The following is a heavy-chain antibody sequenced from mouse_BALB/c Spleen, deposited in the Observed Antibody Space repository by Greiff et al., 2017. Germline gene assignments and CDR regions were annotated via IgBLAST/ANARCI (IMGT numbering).Heavy chain of an antibody. CDR2: IRNKANGYTT. CDR1: GFTFTDYY. D-gene: IGHD1-1*01. J-gene: IGHJ2*01. V-gene: IGHV7-3*02. CDR3: ARDGITTVGFDY. Sequence: DVLLVESGGGLVQPGGSLRLSCATSGFTFTDYYMSWVRQPPGKALEWLGFIRNKANGYTTEYSASVKGRFTISRDNSQSILYLQMNTLGAEDSATYYSARDGITTVGFDYWGQGTTLTVSA.